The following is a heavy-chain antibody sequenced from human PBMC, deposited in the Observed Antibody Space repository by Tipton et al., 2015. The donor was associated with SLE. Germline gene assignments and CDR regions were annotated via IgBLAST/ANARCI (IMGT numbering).Heavy chain of an antibody. CDR2: IYYSGST. CDR3: ATSTVAFDI. D-gene: IGHD4-11*01. J-gene: IGHJ3*02. CDR1: GGSISSYY. V-gene: IGHV4-59*12. Sequence: TLSLTCTVSGGSISSYYWSWIRQPPGKGLEWIGYIYYSGSTNYNPSLKSRVTISVDTSKNQFSLKLSSVTAADTAVYYCATSTVAFDIWGQGTLVTVSS.